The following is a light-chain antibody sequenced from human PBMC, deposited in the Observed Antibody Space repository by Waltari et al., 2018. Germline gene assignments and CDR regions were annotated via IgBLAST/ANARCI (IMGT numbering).Light chain of an antibody. CDR2: LDSVGSH. V-gene: IGLV4-69*01. J-gene: IGLJ6*01. CDR1: HITYA. CDR3: HTWTTGIHV. Sequence: HITYAIAWHQQQQGKAPRYLMRLDSVGSHTKGDGIPDRFSGSSSGAERYLTISNLQSEDEADYYCHTWTTGIHVFGSGTKLTVL.